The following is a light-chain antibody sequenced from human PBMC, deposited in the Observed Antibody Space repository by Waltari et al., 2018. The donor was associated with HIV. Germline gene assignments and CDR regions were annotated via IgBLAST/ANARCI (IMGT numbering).Light chain of an antibody. Sequence: QSALTQPRSVSGSPGQSVTISCTGTRSNVGGYDFVSWFQKHPDKAPQLMIFDVSKRPAGVPDRFSGSKSGNTASLTISGLQAEDEADYYCCSYAGAYSYVFGTGTKVTVL. CDR3: CSYAGAYSYV. CDR1: RSNVGGYDF. J-gene: IGLJ1*01. CDR2: DVS. V-gene: IGLV2-11*01.